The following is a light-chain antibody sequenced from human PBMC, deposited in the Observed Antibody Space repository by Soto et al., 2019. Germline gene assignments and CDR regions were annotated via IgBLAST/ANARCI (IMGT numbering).Light chain of an antibody. CDR3: MQAVQAPRT. CDR2: LGF. V-gene: IGKV2-28*01. Sequence: DIVMTQSPLSLPVTPGESASISCRSSQSLLHSSGYNYLDWYLQKPGQSPQLLIYLGFSRASGVPDRFSGSGSGTDFTLIISRVEAEDVGVYYCMQAVQAPRTFGQGTRVQV. CDR1: QSLLHSSGYNY. J-gene: IGKJ1*01.